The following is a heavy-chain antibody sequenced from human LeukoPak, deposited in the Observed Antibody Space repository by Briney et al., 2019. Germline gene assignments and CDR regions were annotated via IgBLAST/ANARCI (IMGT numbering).Heavy chain of an antibody. CDR3: ARRRLDILTEDY. CDR2: TSAYNGNT. CDR1: GYTFTSYG. Sequence: ASVKVPCKASGYTFTSYGISWVRQAPGQGLEWMGWTSAYNGNTNYAQKLQGRVTMTTDTSTSTAYMELRSLRSDDTAVYYCARRRLDILTEDYWGQGTLVTVSS. V-gene: IGHV1-18*01. J-gene: IGHJ4*02. D-gene: IGHD3-9*01.